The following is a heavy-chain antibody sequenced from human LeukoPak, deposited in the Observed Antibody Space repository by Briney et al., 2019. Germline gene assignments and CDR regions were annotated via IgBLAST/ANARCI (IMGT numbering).Heavy chain of an antibody. D-gene: IGHD3-9*01. J-gene: IGHJ4*02. V-gene: IGHV4-4*02. Sequence: SEALSLTCAVSGVSISSSEWWIWVRQPPGQGLEWIGEIHRAGRTRYNPSLKSRVTISMDYSKNQFSLKLTSVTAADTAIYYCGKTDIYFNPIDYWGPGSLVTVSS. CDR1: GVSISSSEW. CDR2: IHRAGRT. CDR3: GKTDIYFNPIDY.